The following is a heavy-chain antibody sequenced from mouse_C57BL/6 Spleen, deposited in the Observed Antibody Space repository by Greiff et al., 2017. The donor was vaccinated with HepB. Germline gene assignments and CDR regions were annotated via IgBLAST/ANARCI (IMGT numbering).Heavy chain of an antibody. J-gene: IGHJ1*03. CDR1: GYTFTSYW. Sequence: QVQLQQPGAELVKPGASVKLSCKASGYTFTSYWMHWVKQRPGRGLEWIGRIDPNSGGTKYNEKFKSKATLTVDKPSSTAYMQLSSLTSEDSAVYYCARSGEETTVVAWYVDVWGTGTTVTVSS. D-gene: IGHD1-1*01. V-gene: IGHV1-72*01. CDR2: IDPNSGGT. CDR3: ARSGEETTVVAWYVDV.